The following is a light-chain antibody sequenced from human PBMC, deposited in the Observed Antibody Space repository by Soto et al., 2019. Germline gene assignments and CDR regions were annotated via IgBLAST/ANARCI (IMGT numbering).Light chain of an antibody. Sequence: ALTQSPGTLSSSPGERATLSCRASQAVSSNYLAWYQQKPGQAPRLLISGASGRATGVPDRFSGSGSGTDFTLTINELEPEDFAVYYCQQYNNWPPETFGQGTKVDIK. CDR2: GAS. J-gene: IGKJ1*01. CDR3: QQYNNWPPET. CDR1: QAVSSNY. V-gene: IGKV3-20*01.